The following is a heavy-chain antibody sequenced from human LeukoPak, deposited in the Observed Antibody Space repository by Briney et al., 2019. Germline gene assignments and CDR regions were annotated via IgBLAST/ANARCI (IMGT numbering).Heavy chain of an antibody. Sequence: PSETLSLTCTVSSGSISSYYWSWIRQPAGKGLEWIGRIYTSGSTNYNPSLKSRVTISIDMSRNQFSLKLSSLTAADTAVYYCARLYYYGSGSYYFDYWGQGTLVTVSS. V-gene: IGHV4-4*07. J-gene: IGHJ4*02. CDR2: IYTSGST. D-gene: IGHD3-10*01. CDR1: SGSISSYY. CDR3: ARLYYYGSGSYYFDY.